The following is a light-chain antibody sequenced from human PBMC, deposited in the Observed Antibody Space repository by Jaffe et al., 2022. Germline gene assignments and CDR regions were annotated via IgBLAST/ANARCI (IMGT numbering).Light chain of an antibody. V-gene: IGKV1-5*03. CDR3: QQYNSFPST. CDR1: QSISSW. Sequence: DIQMTQSPSTLSASVGDRVTITCRASQSISSWLAWYQQKPGKAPKVLIYRASSLESGVPSRFSGSGFGTEFTLTISSLQPDDFATFYCQQYNSFPSTFGQGTRLEIK. CDR2: RAS. J-gene: IGKJ5*01.